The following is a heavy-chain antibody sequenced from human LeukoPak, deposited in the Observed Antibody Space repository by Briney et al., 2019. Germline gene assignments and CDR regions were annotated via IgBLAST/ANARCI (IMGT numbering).Heavy chain of an antibody. CDR1: GGSFSGYY. CDR3: AKTHSFTAHDS. CDR2: INHSGST. J-gene: IGHJ4*02. V-gene: IGHV4-34*01. Sequence: SESLSLTCAVYGGSFSGYYRSWIRQPPGKGLEWIGEINHSGSTNYNPSLKSRVTISIDTSKNQFSLKLSSVTAADTAVYYCAKTHSFTAHDSWGQGTLVTVSS. D-gene: IGHD2-21*01.